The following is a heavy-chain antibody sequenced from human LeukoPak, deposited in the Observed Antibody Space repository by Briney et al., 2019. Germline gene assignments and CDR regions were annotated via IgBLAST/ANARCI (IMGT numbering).Heavy chain of an antibody. CDR3: AREWPTVRY. CDR1: GFTFSDDY. J-gene: IGHJ4*02. D-gene: IGHD4-17*01. CDR2: ISSDGSTI. V-gene: IGHV3-11*01. Sequence: PGGSLRLSCAASGFTFSDDYMSWIRQAPGKGPEWVSYISSDGSTIFYADSVKGRFTISRDNAKNSLFLQMNSLRAEDTAVYYCAREWPTVRYWGQGTLVTVSS.